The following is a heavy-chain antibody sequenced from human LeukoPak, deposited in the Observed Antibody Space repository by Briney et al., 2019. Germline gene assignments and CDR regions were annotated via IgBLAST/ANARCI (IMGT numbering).Heavy chain of an antibody. CDR1: GITVSGNY. D-gene: IGHD3-22*01. CDR3: ATGGGDSSGYSNWFDP. Sequence: GGALRLSCAASGITVSGNYMSWGRQAPGKGLEGGSVIYSGGSTFYADSVKGRFTISRDDSKNTVYLQMNSLRAEDTAMYYCATGGGDSSGYSNWFDPCGQRTLVTVPS. V-gene: IGHV3-53*01. J-gene: IGHJ5*02. CDR2: IYSGGST.